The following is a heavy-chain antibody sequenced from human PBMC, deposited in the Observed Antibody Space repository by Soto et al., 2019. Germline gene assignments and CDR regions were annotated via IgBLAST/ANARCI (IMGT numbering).Heavy chain of an antibody. J-gene: IGHJ4*02. D-gene: IGHD3-22*01. CDR3: AKDGGGDSSGYLALDY. CDR2: ISYDGSNK. V-gene: IGHV3-30*18. CDR1: GFTFSSYG. Sequence: PGGSLRLSCASSGFTFSSYGMHWVRQAPGKGLEWVAVISYDGSNKYYADSVKGRFTISRDNSKNTLYLQMNSLRAEDTAVYYCAKDGGGDSSGYLALDYWGQGTLVTVSS.